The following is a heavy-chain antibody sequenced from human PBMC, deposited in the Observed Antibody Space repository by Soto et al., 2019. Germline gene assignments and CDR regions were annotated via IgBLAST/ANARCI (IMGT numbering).Heavy chain of an antibody. CDR3: ARVCGVDCGRGYSYGYVPYYYYGMDV. CDR1: GFTFRSYG. CDR2: IWYDGSNK. Sequence: PWGSLGLSCAASGFTFRSYGMHGVRQAPDKGLEWVGVIWYDGSNKYYADSVKGRFTTSRDNSKHTLYLQMNSLRAEDTAVYYCARVCGVDCGRGYSYGYVPYYYYGMDVWGQGTTVTVSS. J-gene: IGHJ6*02. D-gene: IGHD5-18*01. V-gene: IGHV3-33*01.